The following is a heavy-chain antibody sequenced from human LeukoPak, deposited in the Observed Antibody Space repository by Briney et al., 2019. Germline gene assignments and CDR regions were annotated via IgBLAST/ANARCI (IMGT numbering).Heavy chain of an antibody. CDR2: IYYSGST. CDR1: GGSISSYY. D-gene: IGHD6-13*01. Sequence: SETLSLTCTVSGGSISSYYWSWIRQPPGKGLEWIGYIYYSGSTNYNPSLKGRVTISVDTSKNQFSLKLSSVTAADTAVYYCARTGYSSSWYFPWFDPWGQGTLVTVSS. CDR3: ARTGYSSSWYFPWFDP. V-gene: IGHV4-59*12. J-gene: IGHJ5*02.